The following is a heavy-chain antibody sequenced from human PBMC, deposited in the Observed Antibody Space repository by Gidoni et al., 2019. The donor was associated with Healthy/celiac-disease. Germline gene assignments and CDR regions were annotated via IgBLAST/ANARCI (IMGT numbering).Heavy chain of an antibody. D-gene: IGHD3-16*01. CDR2: IRSKAYGGTK. Sequence: EVQLVESVGGLVQPGRSLRLSCPSSGFTFVPYAMSWFRQAPGKGLGWVGVIRSKAYGGTKEYAASVKGRFTISRDDAKSSAYLQRNSLKTEDTAVYYCTRVGPQGVMITFGGVTNLPLFDYWGQGTLVTVSS. CDR1: GFTFVPYA. V-gene: IGHV3-49*03. CDR3: TRVGPQGVMITFGGVTNLPLFDY. J-gene: IGHJ4*02.